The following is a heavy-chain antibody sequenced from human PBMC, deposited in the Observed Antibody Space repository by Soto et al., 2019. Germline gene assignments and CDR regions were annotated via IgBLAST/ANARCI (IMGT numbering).Heavy chain of an antibody. Sequence: SETLSLTCTVSGGSISTYYWSWIRQPPGTGLEWIGEINHSGSTNYNPSLKSRVTISVDTSKNQFSLKLTSVTAADTAVYYCARDKITGLFDYWGQGTLVTVSS. CDR3: ARDKITGLFDY. CDR2: INHSGST. D-gene: IGHD2-8*02. CDR1: GGSISTYY. V-gene: IGHV4-34*01. J-gene: IGHJ4*02.